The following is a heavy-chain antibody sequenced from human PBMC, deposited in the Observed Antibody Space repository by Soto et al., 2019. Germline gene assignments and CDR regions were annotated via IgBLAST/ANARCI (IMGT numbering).Heavy chain of an antibody. J-gene: IGHJ4*02. D-gene: IGHD4-17*01. CDR1: GFTFNNYW. CDR2: IKQDGSEK. V-gene: IGHV3-7*01. Sequence: EVQLVESGGGLVQPGGSLRLSCAASGFTFNNYWMSWVRQAPGKGLEWVANIKQDGSEKYYVDSVKGRFTISRDNAKNSLYLQMNSLRADDTAIYYCARSYYGGFDYWGQGTLVTVSS. CDR3: ARSYYGGFDY.